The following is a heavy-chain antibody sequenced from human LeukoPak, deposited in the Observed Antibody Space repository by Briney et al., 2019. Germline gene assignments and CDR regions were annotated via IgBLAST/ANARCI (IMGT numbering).Heavy chain of an antibody. D-gene: IGHD6-19*01. CDR1: GYTFTSYG. CDR2: MNPNSGNT. CDR3: ARGHGSSGWYPATFDP. V-gene: IGHV1-8*02. J-gene: IGHJ5*02. Sequence: ASVKVSCKASGYTFTSYGISWVRQATGQGLEWMGWMNPNSGNTGYAQKFQGRVTMTRNTSISTAYMELSSLRSEDTAVYYCARGHGSSGWYPATFDPWGQGTLVTVSS.